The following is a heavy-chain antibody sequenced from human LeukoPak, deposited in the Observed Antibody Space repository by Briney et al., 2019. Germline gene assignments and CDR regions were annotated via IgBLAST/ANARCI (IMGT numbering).Heavy chain of an antibody. CDR2: ISWDGGST. CDR3: AKDSTPIVDTGYYYYYYMDV. D-gene: IGHD5-18*01. J-gene: IGHJ6*03. V-gene: IGHV3-43D*03. Sequence: PGGSLRLSCAASGFTFDDYAMHWVRQAPGEGLEWVSLISWDGGSTYYADSVKGRFTISRDNSKNSLYLQMNSLRAEDTALYYCAKDSTPIVDTGYYYYYYMDVWGKGTTVTVSS. CDR1: GFTFDDYA.